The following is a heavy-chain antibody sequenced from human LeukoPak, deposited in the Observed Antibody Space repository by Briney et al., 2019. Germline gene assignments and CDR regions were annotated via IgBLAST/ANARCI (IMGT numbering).Heavy chain of an antibody. J-gene: IGHJ5*02. CDR1: GFIFTNYG. Sequence: PGGSLRLSCAASGFIFTNYGMNWVRQAPGKGLEWVSYISSYSSTIYYADSVKGRFTISRDNAKNSLYLQMNSLRDEDTAVYYCARGKWFDPWGQGTLVTVSS. V-gene: IGHV3-48*02. CDR3: ARGKWFDP. CDR2: ISSYSSTI.